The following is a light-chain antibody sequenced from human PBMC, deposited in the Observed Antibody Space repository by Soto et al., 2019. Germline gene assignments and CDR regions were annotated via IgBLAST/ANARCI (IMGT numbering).Light chain of an antibody. J-gene: IGLJ2*01. V-gene: IGLV2-14*03. CDR3: SSYSSSTTHVV. Sequence: QSVLTQPASVSGSPGRSVTISCTGTSSDVGGFNYVSWYQHLPGRAPKLIIYDVTNRPSGISYRFSASKSGRTASLTISGLQAEDEAYYYCSSYSSSTTHVVFGGGTKLTVL. CDR2: DVT. CDR1: SSDVGGFNY.